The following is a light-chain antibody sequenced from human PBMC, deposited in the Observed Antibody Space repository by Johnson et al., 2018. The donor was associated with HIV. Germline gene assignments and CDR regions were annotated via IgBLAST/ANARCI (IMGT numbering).Light chain of an antibody. CDR1: SSNIGNNY. V-gene: IGLV1-51*01. CDR3: GTWDSSLSAL. J-gene: IGLJ1*01. Sequence: QAVLTQPPSVSAAPGQKVTISCSGSSSNIGNNYVSWYQQLPGTAPKLLIYDNNKRPSGIPDRFSGSKSGTSATLAITGLQTGDEADYYCGTWDSSLSALFGTGTKVTVL. CDR2: DNN.